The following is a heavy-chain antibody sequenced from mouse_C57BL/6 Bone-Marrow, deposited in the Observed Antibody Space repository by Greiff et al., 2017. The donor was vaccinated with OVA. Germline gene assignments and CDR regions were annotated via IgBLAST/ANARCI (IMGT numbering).Heavy chain of an antibody. V-gene: IGHV1-74*01. CDR3: AMNKIYYYGSSYFDV. J-gene: IGHJ1*03. Sequence: QVQLKQPGAELVKPGASVKVSCKASGYTFTSYWMHWVKQRPGQGLEWIGRIHPSDSDTNYNQKFKGKATLTVDKSSSTAYMQLSSLTSEDSAVYYCAMNKIYYYGSSYFDVWGTGTTVTVSS. CDR1: GYTFTSYW. D-gene: IGHD1-1*01. CDR2: IHPSDSDT.